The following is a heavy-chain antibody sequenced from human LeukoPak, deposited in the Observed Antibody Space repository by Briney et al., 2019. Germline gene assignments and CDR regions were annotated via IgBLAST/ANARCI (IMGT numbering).Heavy chain of an antibody. J-gene: IGHJ5*02. CDR3: ARDGTRHCDSSGYSQNWFDP. V-gene: IGHV1-46*01. CDR1: GYRFTGYY. Sequence: GASVKVSCTTSGYRFTGYYLDWVRQAPGQGLEWMGRINPSGGSTSYAQKFQGRVTMARDTSTSTVYMELSSLRSEDTAVYYCARDGTRHCDSSGYSQNWFDPWGQGTLVTVSS. CDR2: INPSGGST. D-gene: IGHD3-22*01.